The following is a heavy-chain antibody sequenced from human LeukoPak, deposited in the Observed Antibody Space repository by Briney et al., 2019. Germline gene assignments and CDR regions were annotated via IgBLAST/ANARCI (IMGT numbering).Heavy chain of an antibody. CDR2: IRGSGGRT. CDR1: AFTPTSHA. D-gene: IGHD3-10*01. CDR3: CRHGPRGPFASGTSRVYYGMDV. V-gene: IGHV3-23*01. Sequence: PGGSLRPSSAPSAFTPTSHATRWVRQAPGKWLGGFSSIRGSGGRTHYADSVKGRFTISRDNSKTTLYLQTSSLRAEDTAVYYCCRHGPRGPFASGTSRVYYGMDVWGKGTTVTVSS. J-gene: IGHJ6*04.